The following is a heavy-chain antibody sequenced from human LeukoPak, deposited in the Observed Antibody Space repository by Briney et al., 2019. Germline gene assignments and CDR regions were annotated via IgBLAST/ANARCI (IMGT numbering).Heavy chain of an antibody. Sequence: SQTLSLTCTVSGGSISSGTYHWSWIRQYPEKGLEWIGHISYGGTTYYNPSLKSQVTISLDTSRNHFSLKLNSVTAADTAVYYCARGDYDFWSGNWRFDTWGQGTLVTVSS. V-gene: IGHV4-31*01. CDR3: ARGDYDFWSGNWRFDT. CDR1: GGSISSGTYH. D-gene: IGHD3-3*01. J-gene: IGHJ4*02. CDR2: ISYGGTT.